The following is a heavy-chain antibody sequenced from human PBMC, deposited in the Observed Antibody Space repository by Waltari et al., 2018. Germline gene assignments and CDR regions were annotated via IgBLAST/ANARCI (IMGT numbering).Heavy chain of an antibody. CDR3: ARGFGSRRAFDI. CDR1: GGSINSYY. D-gene: IGHD3-10*01. V-gene: IGHV4-59*01. CDR2: LSHSGST. Sequence: QVQLQESGPGLVKASETLSLTCTVSGGSINSYYWNWIRQPPGKGLEWIGHLSHSGSTNYSPSLKSRVTILEDTSQNQFSLKLSSVTAADTAVYYCARGFGSRRAFDIWGLGTRVTVSS. J-gene: IGHJ3*02.